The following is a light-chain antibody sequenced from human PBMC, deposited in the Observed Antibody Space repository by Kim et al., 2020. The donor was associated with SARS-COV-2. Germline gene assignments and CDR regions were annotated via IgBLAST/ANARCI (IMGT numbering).Light chain of an antibody. J-gene: IGLJ2*01. V-gene: IGLV3-19*01. CDR1: SNRSYY. CDR2: SKT. Sequence: VADGQQVLSTCREDSNRSYYAPWYQQKPRQAPLVVIYSKTNRPSGIPHRFSGSSSGNTASFTITGTQADDEADYYCNSRDSNDNVVFGGGTKLTVL. CDR3: NSRDSNDNVV.